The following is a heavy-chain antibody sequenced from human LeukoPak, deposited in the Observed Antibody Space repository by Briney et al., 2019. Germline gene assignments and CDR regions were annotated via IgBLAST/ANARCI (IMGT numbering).Heavy chain of an antibody. V-gene: IGHV3-33*01. CDR3: ATKVVGTSHYSH. D-gene: IGHD6-19*01. J-gene: IGHJ4*02. Sequence: GRSLGLSCAASGFIFSSYGMHWVRQAPGKGLEWVAVIWYDGSNKYYADSVKGRFTISRDNSKNKLYLQMNSLRAEDTAVYYCATKVVGTSHYSHWGQGTLVTVSS. CDR2: IWYDGSNK. CDR1: GFIFSSYG.